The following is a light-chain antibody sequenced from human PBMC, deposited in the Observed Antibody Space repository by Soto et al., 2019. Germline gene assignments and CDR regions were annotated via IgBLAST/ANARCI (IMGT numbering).Light chain of an antibody. Sequence: QSVLTQPASVSGSPGQSITISCTGTSSDVGSYNLVSWYQQHPGKAPKLVLYDVNKRPSGVSNRFSGSKSGNTASLTISGLQAEDEADYYCCSYAGSSTWVFGGGTKLTVL. CDR2: DVN. CDR1: SSDVGSYNL. V-gene: IGLV2-23*02. CDR3: CSYAGSSTWV. J-gene: IGLJ3*02.